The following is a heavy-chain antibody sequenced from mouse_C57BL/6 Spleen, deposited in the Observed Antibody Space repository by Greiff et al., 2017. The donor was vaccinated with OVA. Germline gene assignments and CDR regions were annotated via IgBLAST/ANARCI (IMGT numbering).Heavy chain of an antibody. V-gene: IGHV5-4*01. Sequence: EVQLVESGGGLVKPGGSLKLSCAASGFTFSSYAMSWVRQTPEKRLEWVATISDGGSYTYYPDNVKGRFTISRDNAKNNLYLQMSHLKSEDTARYYCAREIKLGRYFDVWGTGTTVTVSS. CDR2: ISDGGSYT. CDR3: AREIKLGRYFDV. J-gene: IGHJ1*03. CDR1: GFTFSSYA. D-gene: IGHD4-1*01.